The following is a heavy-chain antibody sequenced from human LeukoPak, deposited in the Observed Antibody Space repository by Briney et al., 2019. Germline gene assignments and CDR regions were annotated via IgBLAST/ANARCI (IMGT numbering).Heavy chain of an antibody. Sequence: GGSLRLSCAASGFTFDDYAMHWVRQAPGKGLEWVSSISGSGGSTFYADSVKGRFTISRDNSKNTLFLQMNSLRVEDTAVYSCAKYEIGGSNGYRSHFDYWGQGTLVTVSS. D-gene: IGHD6-13*01. J-gene: IGHJ4*02. CDR1: GFTFDDYA. CDR3: AKYEIGGSNGYRSHFDY. CDR2: ISGSGGST. V-gene: IGHV3-23*01.